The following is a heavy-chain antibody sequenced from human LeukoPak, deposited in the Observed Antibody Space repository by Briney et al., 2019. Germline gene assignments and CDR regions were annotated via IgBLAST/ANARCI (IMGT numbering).Heavy chain of an antibody. CDR1: GFTFSSYS. CDR2: ISSSGTYI. Sequence: GGSLRLSCAASGFTFSSYSMNWVRQAPGKGLEWVSFISSSGTYIYYADSMKGRFTISRDNAKNSLYLQMNSLRAEDTAVFYCARNGGNSDFDYWGQGTTVTVSS. CDR3: ARNGGNSDFDY. D-gene: IGHD4-23*01. J-gene: IGHJ4*03. V-gene: IGHV3-21*01.